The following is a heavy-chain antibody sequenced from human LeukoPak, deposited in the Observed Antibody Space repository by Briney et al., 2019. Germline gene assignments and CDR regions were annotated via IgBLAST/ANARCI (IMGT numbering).Heavy chain of an antibody. V-gene: IGHV4-4*06. J-gene: IGHJ6*02. D-gene: IGHD6-13*01. CDR3: ARVKTAAAGYYYYGMDV. Sequence: SRVIMSVDTSKNQFSLKLSSVTAADTAVYYCARVKTAAAGYYYYGMDVWGQGTTVTVSS.